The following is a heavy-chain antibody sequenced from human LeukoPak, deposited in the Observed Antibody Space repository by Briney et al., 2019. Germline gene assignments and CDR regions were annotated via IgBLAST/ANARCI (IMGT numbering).Heavy chain of an antibody. CDR2: IDSDGNT. J-gene: IGHJ4*02. D-gene: IGHD6-19*01. V-gene: IGHV3-74*01. CDR1: GFTFSTYW. CDR3: ARDEEWLVGNS. Sequence: GGSLRLSCAASGFTFSTYWMNWVRQAPGKGLVWVSPIDSDGNTYYADPVKGRFTISRDNAKNTVYLQMNSLRAEDTAVYYCARDEEWLVGNSWGQGTLVTVSS.